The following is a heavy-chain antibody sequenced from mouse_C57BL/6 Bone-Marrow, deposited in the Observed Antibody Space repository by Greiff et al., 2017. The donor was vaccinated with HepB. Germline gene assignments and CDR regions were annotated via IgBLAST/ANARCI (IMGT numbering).Heavy chain of an antibody. V-gene: IGHV5-17*01. J-gene: IGHJ3*01. D-gene: IGHD3-1*01. CDR1: GFTFSDYG. CDR3: ARGGSGFAY. CDR2: ISSGSSTI. Sequence: EVQVVESGGGLVKPGGSLKLSCAASGFTFSDYGMHWVRQAPEKGLEWVAYISSGSSTIYYADTVKGRFTISRDNGKNTLFLQMTSLRSEDTAMYYCARGGSGFAYWGQGTLVTVSA.